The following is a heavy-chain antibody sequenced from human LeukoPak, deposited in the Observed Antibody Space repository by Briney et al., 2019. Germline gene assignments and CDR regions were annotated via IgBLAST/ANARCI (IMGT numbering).Heavy chain of an antibody. CDR3: ARGTARLVY. Sequence: SETLSLTCAVYGGSFSGYYWSWIRQPPGKGLEWIGEINHSGSTNYNPSLKSRVTISVDTSKNQFSLKLSSVTAADTAVYYCARGTARLVYWGQGTLVTVSS. J-gene: IGHJ4*02. CDR1: GGSFSGYY. D-gene: IGHD6-6*01. V-gene: IGHV4-34*01. CDR2: INHSGST.